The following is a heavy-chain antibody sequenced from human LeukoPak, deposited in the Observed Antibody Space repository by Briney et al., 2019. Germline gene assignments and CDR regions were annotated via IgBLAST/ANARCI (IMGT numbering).Heavy chain of an antibody. Sequence: ETLSLTCAVYGGSFSGYYWSWIRQPPGKGLEWIGEINHSGSTNYNPSLKSRVTISVDTSKNQFSLKLSSVTAADTAVYYCARYPYYFDYWGQGTPVTVSS. CDR1: GGSFSGYY. J-gene: IGHJ4*02. CDR2: INHSGST. V-gene: IGHV4-34*01. CDR3: ARYPYYFDY.